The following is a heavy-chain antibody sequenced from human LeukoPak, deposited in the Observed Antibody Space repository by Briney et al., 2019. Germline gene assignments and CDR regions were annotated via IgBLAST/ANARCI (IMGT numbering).Heavy chain of an antibody. V-gene: IGHV4-59*01. CDR2: IYYSGST. D-gene: IGHD3-10*01. CDR3: ARGWFGEGLDY. Sequence: PSETLSLTCTVSGGSISSYYWSWIRQPPGKGLEWIGYIYYSGSTNYNPSLKSRVTISVDTSKNQFSLKLSSATAADTAVYYCARGWFGEGLDYWGKGTLVTVSS. CDR1: GGSISSYY. J-gene: IGHJ4*02.